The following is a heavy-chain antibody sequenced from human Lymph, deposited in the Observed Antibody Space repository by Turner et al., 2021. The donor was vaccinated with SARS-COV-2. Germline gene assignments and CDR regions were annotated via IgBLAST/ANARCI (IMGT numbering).Heavy chain of an antibody. V-gene: IGHV1-8*01. J-gene: IGHJ6*02. CDR1: GYTFTSYD. Sequence: QVQLVQSGAEVKKPGDSVKVSCKASGYTFTSYDINWVRQATGQGIEWMGWMIPNSGNTGYAQKFQGIVTMTRNISISTAYMELSTLRSEDTAVYYCARGRYSGGGMDVWGQGTTVTVSS. CDR3: ARGRYSGGGMDV. D-gene: IGHD1-26*01. CDR2: MIPNSGNT.